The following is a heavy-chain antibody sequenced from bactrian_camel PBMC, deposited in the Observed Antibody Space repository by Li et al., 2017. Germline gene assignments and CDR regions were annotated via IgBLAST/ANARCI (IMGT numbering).Heavy chain of an antibody. J-gene: IGHJ6*01. Sequence: HVQLVESGGGSAQAGGSLTITCVVSGHSSCDYDMMMYRQPPGQAREWVATINRDIDRKHYTDSVKGRFTISQDNGNMTLYLQMNNLKPEDTGMYYCAADPPSLAFRTWSCGGRTDFDYWGQGTQVTVS. CDR1: GHSSCDYD. CDR3: AADPPSLAFRTWSCGGRTDFDY. CDR2: INRDIDRK. V-gene: IGHV3S45*01.